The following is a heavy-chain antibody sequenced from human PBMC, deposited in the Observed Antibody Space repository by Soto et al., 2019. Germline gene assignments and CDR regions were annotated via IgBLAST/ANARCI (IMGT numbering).Heavy chain of an antibody. CDR1: GGTFSSYA. D-gene: IGHD1-26*01. CDR3: ARDLRNSGSYCDRYNWFDP. V-gene: IGHV1-69*06. J-gene: IGHJ5*02. CDR2: IIPIFGTA. Sequence: ASVKVSCKASGGTFSSYAISWVRQAPGQGLEWMGGIIPIFGTANYAQKFQGRVTITADTSTSTAYMELRSLRSDDTAVYYCARDLRNSGSYCDRYNWFDPWGQGTLVTVSS.